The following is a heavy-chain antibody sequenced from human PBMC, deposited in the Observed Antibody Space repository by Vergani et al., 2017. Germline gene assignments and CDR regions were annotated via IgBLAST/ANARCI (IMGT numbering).Heavy chain of an antibody. CDR3: ARPRRSFGDDGSSPYGMDV. CDR1: GLTFSTYS. CDR2: ISGSSTYI. J-gene: IGHJ6*02. D-gene: IGHD4-17*01. Sequence: EVQVVESGGGLAKPGGSLRLSCAASGLTFSTYSMNWVRQAPGKGLEWVSSISGSSTYIYYADSVKGRFTISRDNAKNSLYLQMNSLRAEDTAVYYCARPRRSFGDDGSSPYGMDVWGQGTAVTVSS. V-gene: IGHV3-21*01.